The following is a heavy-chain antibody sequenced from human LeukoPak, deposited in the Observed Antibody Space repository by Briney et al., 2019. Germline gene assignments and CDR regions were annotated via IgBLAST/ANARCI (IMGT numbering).Heavy chain of an antibody. CDR3: AKVTIVGATTRYYFDY. J-gene: IGHJ4*02. D-gene: IGHD1-26*01. CDR2: ISGSGGST. CDR1: GFTFSSYA. V-gene: IGHV3-23*01. Sequence: GGSLRLSCAASGFTFSSYAMSWVRQAPGTGLEWVSAISGSGGSTYYADSVKGRFTISRDNSKNTLYLQMNSLRAEDTAVYYCAKVTIVGATTRYYFDYWGQGTLVTVSS.